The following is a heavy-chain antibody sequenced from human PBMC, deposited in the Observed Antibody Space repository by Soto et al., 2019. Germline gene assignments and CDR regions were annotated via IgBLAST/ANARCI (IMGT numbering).Heavy chain of an antibody. CDR3: ARDRLEQDDAFDI. CDR1: GFTSSSYS. CDR2: ISSSSSYI. D-gene: IGHD6-25*01. Sequence: GGSLRLSCAASGFTSSSYSMNWVRQAPGKGLEWVSSISSSSSYIYYADSVKGRFTISRDNAKSSLFLQMNSLRSEDTAVYYCARDRLEQDDAFDIWGQGTMVTVSS. J-gene: IGHJ3*02. V-gene: IGHV3-21*01.